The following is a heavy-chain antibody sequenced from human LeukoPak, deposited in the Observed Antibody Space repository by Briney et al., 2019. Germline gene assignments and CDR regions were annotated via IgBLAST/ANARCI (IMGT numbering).Heavy chain of an antibody. J-gene: IGHJ4*02. CDR1: GYTFTSYD. V-gene: IGHV1-8*01. Sequence: ASVTVSCKASGYTFTSYDINWVRQATGQGLEWMGWMNPNSGNTGYAQKFQGRVTMTRNTSISTAYMELSSLRSEDTAVYYCASFLHSSSWIFDYWGQGTLVTVSS. D-gene: IGHD6-13*01. CDR3: ASFLHSSSWIFDY. CDR2: MNPNSGNT.